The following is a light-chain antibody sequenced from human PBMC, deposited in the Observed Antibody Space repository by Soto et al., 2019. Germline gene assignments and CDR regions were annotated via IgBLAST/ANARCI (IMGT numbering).Light chain of an antibody. Sequence: EIVLTQSPGTLSLSPGERATLSCRASQTVANNYLAWYQQKPGQAPRLLIDDASNRATGIPDRFSGTGSGTDFTLTISSLQSEDFAVYYCQQHNNWPPWTFGQGTKVEIK. CDR2: DAS. J-gene: IGKJ1*01. CDR3: QQHNNWPPWT. CDR1: QTVANNY. V-gene: IGKV3D-20*02.